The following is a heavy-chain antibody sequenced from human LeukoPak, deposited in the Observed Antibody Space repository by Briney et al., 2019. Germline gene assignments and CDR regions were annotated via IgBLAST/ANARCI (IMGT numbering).Heavy chain of an antibody. V-gene: IGHV4-39*07. CDR1: GGSISSSSYY. J-gene: IGHJ6*02. CDR2: IYYSGST. CDR3: ARARYRIDYYYYYGMDV. D-gene: IGHD1-26*01. Sequence: SETLSLTCTVSGGSISSSSYYWGWIRQPPGKGLEWIGSIYYSGSTYYNPSLKSRVTISVDTSKNQFSLKLSSVTAADTAVYYCARARYRIDYYYYYGMDVWGQGTTVTVSS.